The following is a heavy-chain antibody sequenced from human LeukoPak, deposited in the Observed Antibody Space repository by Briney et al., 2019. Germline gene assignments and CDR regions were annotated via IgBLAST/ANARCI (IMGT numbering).Heavy chain of an antibody. Sequence: PGGSLRLSCAASGFTFSSYAMHWVRQGPGKGLEYVSGISGNGGSTYYANSVKGRFTISRDNSKNTLYLQMNSLRAEDTAVYYCAKGGKKGYCSSTSCFNWFDPWGQGTLVTVSS. CDR2: ISGNGGST. V-gene: IGHV3-64*01. CDR3: AKGGKKGYCSSTSCFNWFDP. J-gene: IGHJ5*02. CDR1: GFTFSSYA. D-gene: IGHD2-2*01.